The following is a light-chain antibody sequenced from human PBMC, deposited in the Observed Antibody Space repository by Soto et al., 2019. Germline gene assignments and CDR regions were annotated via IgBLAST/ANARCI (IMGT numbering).Light chain of an antibody. V-gene: IGKV3-20*01. J-gene: IGKJ1*01. CDR1: QSVSSSY. Sequence: EIVLTQSPGTLSLSPGERATLSCRASQSVSSSYLAWYQQKPGQAPRLLIYGASSRATGIPDRFSGSGSGTDVTLNISRLESEDFALYYWQQYGSSPRTFGQGTKVEIK. CDR2: GAS. CDR3: QQYGSSPRT.